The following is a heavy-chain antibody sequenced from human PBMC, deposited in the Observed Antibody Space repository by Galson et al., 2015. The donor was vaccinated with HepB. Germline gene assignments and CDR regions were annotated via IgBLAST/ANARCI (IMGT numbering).Heavy chain of an antibody. D-gene: IGHD6-19*01. CDR3: GRGGLRAVAGTKGDY. V-gene: IGHV3-30-3*01. Sequence: SLRLSCAASGFTFSNYAMYWVRQAPGKGLEWVAVISYEGSNKYYGDSVKGRFTVSRDNSKNTLYLQMNSLRVEDTAVYYCGRGGLRAVAGTKGDYWAREPWSPSPQ. J-gene: IGHJ4*02. CDR2: ISYEGSNK. CDR1: GFTFSNYA.